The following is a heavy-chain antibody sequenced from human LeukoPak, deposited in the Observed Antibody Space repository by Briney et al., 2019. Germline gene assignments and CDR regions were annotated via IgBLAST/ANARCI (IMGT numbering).Heavy chain of an antibody. J-gene: IGHJ4*02. CDR2: IDYSGGSS. D-gene: IGHD6-19*01. CDR3: ARSSGWYGVS. CDR1: GFTLSSYE. V-gene: IGHV3-23*01. Sequence: GGSLRLSCTVSGFTLSSYEMSWIRQPPGKGLEWVSRIDYSGGSSYYADSVKGRFTISRDDSKSTVYLQLNSVRAEDTAVYYCARSSGWYGVSWGQGTLVTVSS.